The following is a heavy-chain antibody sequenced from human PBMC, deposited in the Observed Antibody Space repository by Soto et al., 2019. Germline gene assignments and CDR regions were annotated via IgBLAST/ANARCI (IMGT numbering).Heavy chain of an antibody. J-gene: IGHJ6*02. D-gene: IGHD4-17*01. Sequence: SETLSLTCAVYGGSFSGYYWSWIRQPPGKGLEWIGEINHSGSTNYNPSLKSRVTISVDTSKNQFSLKLSSVTAADTAVYYCARDGRKIYGGNSAYYYYGMDVWGQGTTLTVSS. CDR1: GGSFSGYY. V-gene: IGHV4-34*01. CDR3: ARDGRKIYGGNSAYYYYGMDV. CDR2: INHSGST.